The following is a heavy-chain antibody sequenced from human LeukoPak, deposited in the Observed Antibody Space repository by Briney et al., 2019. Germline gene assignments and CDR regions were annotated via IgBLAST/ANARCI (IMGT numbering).Heavy chain of an antibody. D-gene: IGHD3-10*01. CDR3: ARGGLWFGENTYYFAY. V-gene: IGHV3-30-3*01. CDR2: ISYDGSNK. J-gene: IGHJ4*02. CDR1: GFTFSSYA. Sequence: PGGSLRLSCAASGFTFSSYAMHWVRQAPGKGLEWVAVISYDGSNKYYADSVKGRFTISRDNSKNTLYLQMNSLRAEDTAVYYCARGGLWFGENTYYFAYWGQGTLVTVSS.